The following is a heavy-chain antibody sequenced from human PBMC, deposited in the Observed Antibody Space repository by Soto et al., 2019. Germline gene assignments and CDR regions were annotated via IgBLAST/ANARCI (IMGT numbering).Heavy chain of an antibody. J-gene: IGHJ4*02. CDR2: IYYTGST. CDR1: GGSISSSSWY. D-gene: IGHD6-6*01. CDR3: ARQEYSSSSGGAYYFDY. V-gene: IGHV4-39*01. Sequence: PSETLSLTCTVSGGSISSSSWYWGWIRQSTGKGLEWIGSIYYTGSTYYNPPLKSRVTVSVDTSKNQFSLKLCSVTAADTAVYYCARQEYSSSSGGAYYFDYWGQGTLVTVSS.